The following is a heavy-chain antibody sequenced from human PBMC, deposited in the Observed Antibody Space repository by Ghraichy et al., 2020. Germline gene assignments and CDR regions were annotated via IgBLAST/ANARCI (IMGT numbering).Heavy chain of an antibody. J-gene: IGHJ4*02. CDR1: GGSISSSSYY. CDR3: ARHGAWELLRYFDY. D-gene: IGHD1-26*01. V-gene: IGHV4-39*01. CDR2: IYYSGST. Sequence: SETLSLTCTVSGGSISSSSYYWGWIRQPPGKGLEWIGSIYYSGSTYYNPSLKSRVTISIDTSKNQFSLKLSSVTAADTAVYYCARHGAWELLRYFDYWGQGTLVTVSS.